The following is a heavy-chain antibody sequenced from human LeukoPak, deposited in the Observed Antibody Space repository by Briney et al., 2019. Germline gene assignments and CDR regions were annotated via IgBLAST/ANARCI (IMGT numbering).Heavy chain of an antibody. J-gene: IGHJ2*01. CDR1: GGSISSYY. CDR2: IYTSGST. CDR3: ARHEVVPAAMGSLDL. Sequence: PSETLSLTCTVSGGSISSYYWSWIRQPPGKGLEWIGYIYTSGSTNYNPSLKSRVTISVDTSENQFSLKLSSVTAADTAVYYCARHEVVPAAMGSLDLWGRGTLVTVSS. D-gene: IGHD2-2*01. V-gene: IGHV4-4*09.